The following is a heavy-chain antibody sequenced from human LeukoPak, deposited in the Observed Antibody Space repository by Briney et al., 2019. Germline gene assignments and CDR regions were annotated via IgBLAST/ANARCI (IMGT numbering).Heavy chain of an antibody. CDR1: GFTFSSY. CDR3: ARAPYDILTGYSPYYFES. D-gene: IGHD3-9*01. V-gene: IGHV3-21*06. Sequence: PGGSLRLSCAASGFTFSSYMNWVRQAPGKGLEWVSSISSTSSYIYYADSVKGRFTISRDNAKNSLYLQMNSLRAEDTAVYYCARAPYDILTGYSPYYFESWGQGTLVTVSS. CDR2: ISSTSSYI. J-gene: IGHJ4*02.